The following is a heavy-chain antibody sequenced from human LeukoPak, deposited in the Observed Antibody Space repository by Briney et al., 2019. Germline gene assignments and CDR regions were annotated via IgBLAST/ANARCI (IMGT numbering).Heavy chain of an antibody. CDR1: GDSIINAGNY. CDR3: AREKGNDALDI. CDR2: IYYSGNT. V-gene: IGHV4-31*03. J-gene: IGHJ3*02. Sequence: SETLSLTCNVSGDSIINAGNYWTWIRQHPGKGLGWIGYIYYSGNTYYNPSLKSRVIMSIDTSKNQFSLTLNSLTAADTAMYYCAREKGNDALDIWGQGTMVTVSS.